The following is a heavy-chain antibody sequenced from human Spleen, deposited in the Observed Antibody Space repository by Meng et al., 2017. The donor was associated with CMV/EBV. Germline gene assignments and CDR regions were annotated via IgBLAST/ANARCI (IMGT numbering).Heavy chain of an antibody. V-gene: IGHV1-2*02. D-gene: IGHD3-10*01. CDR1: GYTLPGYC. J-gene: IGHJ5*02. CDR3: AFYPYGSGSYWGWFDP. CDR2: INPNSGGT. Sequence: VPLVQFGAEVKSPWASLTGACTASGYTLPGYCMHWVRQAPGQGLEWMGWINPNSGGTNYAQKFQGRVTMTRDTSISTAYMELSRLRSDDTAVYYCAFYPYGSGSYWGWFDPWGQGTLVTVSS.